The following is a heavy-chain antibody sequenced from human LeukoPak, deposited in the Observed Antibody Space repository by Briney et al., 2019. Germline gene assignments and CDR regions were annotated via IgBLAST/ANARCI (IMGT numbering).Heavy chain of an antibody. CDR2: ISAYNGNT. CDR3: ARVSESIVVVPAARGVYYYYYMDV. CDR1: GYTFTSYY. Sequence: ASVKVSCKASGYTFTSYYMHWVRQAPGQGLEWMGWISAYNGNTNYAQKLQGRVTMTTDTSTSTAYMELRSLRSDDTAVYYCARVSESIVVVPAARGVYYYYYMDVWGKGTTVTVSS. J-gene: IGHJ6*03. D-gene: IGHD2-2*01. V-gene: IGHV1-18*04.